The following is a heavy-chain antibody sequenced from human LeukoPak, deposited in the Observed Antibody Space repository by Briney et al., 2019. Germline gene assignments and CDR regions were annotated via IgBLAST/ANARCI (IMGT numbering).Heavy chain of an antibody. Sequence: GGSLRLSCAASGFTFSSYWMHWVRQAPGKGLVWVSRINSDGSSTSYADSVKGRFTISRDNAKNTLYLQMNSLRAEDTAVYYCAREGRLWFGELLRVIDYWGQGTLVTVSS. CDR1: GFTFSSYW. V-gene: IGHV3-74*01. J-gene: IGHJ4*02. CDR3: AREGRLWFGELLRVIDY. D-gene: IGHD3-10*01. CDR2: INSDGSST.